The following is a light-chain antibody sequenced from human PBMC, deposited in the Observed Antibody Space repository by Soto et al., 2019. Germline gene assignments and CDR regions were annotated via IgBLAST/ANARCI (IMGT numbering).Light chain of an antibody. Sequence: QSALTQPASVSGSPGQSITISCTGTSSDVGGYNYVSWYQQHPGKAPKLMIYEVSNRPSGVSNRFAGSKSGNTDSLTISGLQAEDEADYYCSSYTSSSTLVLGGGTQLTVL. CDR2: EVS. J-gene: IGLJ2*01. V-gene: IGLV2-14*01. CDR3: SSYTSSSTLV. CDR1: SSDVGGYNY.